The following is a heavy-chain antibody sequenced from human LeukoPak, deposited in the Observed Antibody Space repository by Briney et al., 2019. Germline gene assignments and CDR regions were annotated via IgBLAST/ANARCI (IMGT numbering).Heavy chain of an antibody. V-gene: IGHV3-23*01. Sequence: QPGGSLRLSCADSEFTFRTYWMSWVRQAPGKGLEWVSAISGSGGSTYYADSVKGRFTISRDNSKNTLYLQMNSLRAEDTAVYYCAKDFKAMVRGVIPSPFDYWGQGTLVTVSS. CDR1: EFTFRTYW. D-gene: IGHD3-10*01. CDR2: ISGSGGST. J-gene: IGHJ4*02. CDR3: AKDFKAMVRGVIPSPFDY.